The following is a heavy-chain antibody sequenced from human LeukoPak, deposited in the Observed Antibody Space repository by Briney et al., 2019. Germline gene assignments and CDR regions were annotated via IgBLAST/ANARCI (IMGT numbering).Heavy chain of an antibody. J-gene: IGHJ4*02. CDR1: GGSIGSGGYS. V-gene: IGHV4-30-2*01. CDR3: ARVKWRCSSTSCPTFDY. Sequence: SETLSLTCAVSGGSIGSGGYSWSWIRQPPGEGLEWIGYIYHSGSTYYNPSLQSRVTISVDRSKNQFSLKLSSVTAADTAVYYCARVKWRCSSTSCPTFDYWGQGTLVTVSS. D-gene: IGHD2-2*01. CDR2: IYHSGST.